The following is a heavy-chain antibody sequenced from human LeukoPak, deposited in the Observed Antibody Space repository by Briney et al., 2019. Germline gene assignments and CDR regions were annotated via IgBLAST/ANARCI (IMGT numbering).Heavy chain of an antibody. CDR2: IYPGDSDT. Sequence: KRGESLKISCKCSGYSFTSYWIGWVRQMPGKGLEWMGIIYPGDSDTRYSPSFQGQVTISADKSISTAYLQWSSLKASDTAMYYCARPTKATADNSYHFDYWGQGTLVTVSS. V-gene: IGHV5-51*01. CDR1: GYSFTSYW. CDR3: ARPTKATADNSYHFDY. J-gene: IGHJ4*02. D-gene: IGHD1-1*01.